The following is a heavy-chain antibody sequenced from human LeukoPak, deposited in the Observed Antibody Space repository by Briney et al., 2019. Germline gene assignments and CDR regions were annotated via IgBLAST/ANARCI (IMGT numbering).Heavy chain of an antibody. V-gene: IGHV3-23*01. CDR1: GYIFSHHG. CDR3: AKVTVCYGCYFDY. CDR2: INGPGDNP. D-gene: IGHD2-8*01. Sequence: GGSLRLPCAASGYIFSHHGMTWVRQAPGKGLEWVSTINGPGDNPQYAETVKGRFTISRDNSRNTVFLQKDSLRADDTAIYFCAKVTVCYGCYFDYWGQGILVTVSS. J-gene: IGHJ4*02.